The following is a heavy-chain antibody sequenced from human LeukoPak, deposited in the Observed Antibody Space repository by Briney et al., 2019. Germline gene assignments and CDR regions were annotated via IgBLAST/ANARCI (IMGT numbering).Heavy chain of an antibody. Sequence: PSETLSLTCTVSGGSISSYYWSWIRQPPGKGLEWIGYIYYSGSTNYNPSLKGRVTISVDTSKNQFSLKLSSVTAADTAVYYCARVYCSGGSCRLDYWGQGTLVTVSS. D-gene: IGHD2-15*01. J-gene: IGHJ4*02. CDR3: ARVYCSGGSCRLDY. CDR1: GGSISSYY. V-gene: IGHV4-59*01. CDR2: IYYSGST.